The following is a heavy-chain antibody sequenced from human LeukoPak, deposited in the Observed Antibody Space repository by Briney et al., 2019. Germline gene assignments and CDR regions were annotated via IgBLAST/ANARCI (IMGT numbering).Heavy chain of an antibody. J-gene: IGHJ4*02. CDR2: ISNDGNKK. CDR1: GFTFSTYG. CDR3: AKEGWDKSYWYGRIDY. V-gene: IGHV3-30*18. D-gene: IGHD2-8*02. Sequence: GRSLRLSCAATGFTFSTYGMHWVRQAPGKGLEWVAAISNDGNKKYYADSVKGRFTISRDNPKNTLFLQMNSLRAEDTAVYYCAKEGWDKSYWYGRIDYWGQGTLVTVSS.